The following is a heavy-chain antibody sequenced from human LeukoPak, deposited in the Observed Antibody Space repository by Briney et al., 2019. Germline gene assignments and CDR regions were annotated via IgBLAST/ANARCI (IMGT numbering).Heavy chain of an antibody. D-gene: IGHD6-19*01. Sequence: VASVTVSCTASGYTFTSYYMHWVRQAPGQGLEWMGIINPSGGSTSYAQKFQGRVTITADESTSTAYMELSSLRSEDTAVYYCASRWSIAVAGIGDDFDYWGQGTLATVSS. V-gene: IGHV1-46*01. CDR1: GYTFTSYY. CDR2: INPSGGST. CDR3: ASRWSIAVAGIGDDFDY. J-gene: IGHJ4*02.